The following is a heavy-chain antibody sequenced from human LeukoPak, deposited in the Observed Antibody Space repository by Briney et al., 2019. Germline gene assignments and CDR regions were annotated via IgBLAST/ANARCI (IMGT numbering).Heavy chain of an antibody. J-gene: IGHJ4*02. Sequence: GGSLRLSCAASGFTFSSYSMNWVRQAPGKGLEWVSYISSSSSTIYYADSVKGRFTISRDNAKNSLYLQTNSLRAEDTAVYYCARGSIVGATGNDYWGQGTLVTVSS. V-gene: IGHV3-48*04. D-gene: IGHD1-26*01. CDR2: ISSSSSTI. CDR3: ARGSIVGATGNDY. CDR1: GFTFSSYS.